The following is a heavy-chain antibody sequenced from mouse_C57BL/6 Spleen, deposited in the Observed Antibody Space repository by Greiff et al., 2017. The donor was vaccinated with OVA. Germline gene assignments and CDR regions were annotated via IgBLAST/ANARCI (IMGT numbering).Heavy chain of an antibody. CDR2: INYDGSST. J-gene: IGHJ4*01. Sequence: EVKLMESEGGLVQPGSSMKLSCTASGFTFSDYYMAWVRQVPEKGLEWVANINYDGSSTYYLDSLKSRFIISRENAKNILYLQMSSLKSEDTATYYCARDSYGNYAMDYWGQGTSVTVSS. D-gene: IGHD2-1*01. CDR1: GFTFSDYY. CDR3: ARDSYGNYAMDY. V-gene: IGHV5-16*01.